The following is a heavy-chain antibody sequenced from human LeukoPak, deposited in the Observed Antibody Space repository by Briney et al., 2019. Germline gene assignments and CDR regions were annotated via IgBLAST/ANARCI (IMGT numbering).Heavy chain of an antibody. CDR2: IIPILGIA. V-gene: IGHV1-69*04. CDR1: GGTFSSYT. Sequence: SVKVSCKASGGTFSSYTISWVRQAPGQGLEWIGRIIPILGIANYAQKVQGRVTITAHKSTRTAYMELSSLRSEDTAVYYCAREGIVVVVAAANWFDPWGQGTLVTVSS. CDR3: AREGIVVVVAAANWFDP. J-gene: IGHJ5*02. D-gene: IGHD2-15*01.